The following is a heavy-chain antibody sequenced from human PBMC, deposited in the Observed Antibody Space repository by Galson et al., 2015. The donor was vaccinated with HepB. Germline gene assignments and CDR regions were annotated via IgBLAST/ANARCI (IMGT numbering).Heavy chain of an antibody. CDR1: GGSISISY. V-gene: IGHV4-59*01. J-gene: IGHJ4*02. Sequence: SETLSLTCTVSGGSISISYWSWIRQPPGKGLEWIGYIYYSGSTNYNPSLKSRVTISVDTSKNQFSLKLSSVTAADTAVYYCARTNVGSGWDVDYWGQGTLVTVSS. CDR3: ARTNVGSGWDVDY. D-gene: IGHD6-19*01. CDR2: IYYSGST.